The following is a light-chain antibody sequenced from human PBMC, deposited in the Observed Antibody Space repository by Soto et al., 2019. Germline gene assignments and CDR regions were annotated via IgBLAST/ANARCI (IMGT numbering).Light chain of an antibody. CDR2: LGS. Sequence: DIVMTPSPLSLPVTPGEPASISCRSSQSLLHSNGYNYLDWYLQKPGQSPQLLIYLGSNRASGVPDRFSGSGSGTDFTLKISRVEAEDVGVYYCMQALQTPYTFGQGTKREIK. V-gene: IGKV2-28*01. CDR3: MQALQTPYT. CDR1: QSLLHSNGYNY. J-gene: IGKJ2*01.